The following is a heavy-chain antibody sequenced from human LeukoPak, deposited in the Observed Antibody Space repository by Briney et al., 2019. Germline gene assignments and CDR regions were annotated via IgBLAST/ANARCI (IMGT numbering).Heavy chain of an antibody. CDR3: ARHRRPSSNWNDYNYFDY. CDR1: GGSFSGYY. D-gene: IGHD1-20*01. J-gene: IGHJ4*02. CDR2: IYYSGST. Sequence: SETLSLTCAVYGGSFSGYYWSWIRPPPGKGLEWIGSIYYSGSTYYNPSLKSRVTISVDTSKNQFSLKLSSVTAADTAVYYCARHRRPSSNWNDYNYFDYWGQGTLVTVSS. V-gene: IGHV4-34*01.